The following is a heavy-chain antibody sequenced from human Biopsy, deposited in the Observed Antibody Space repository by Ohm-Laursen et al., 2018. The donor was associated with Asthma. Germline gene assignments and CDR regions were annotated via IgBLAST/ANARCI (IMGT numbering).Heavy chain of an antibody. CDR1: RGSLRVYV. J-gene: IGHJ5*01. Sequence: GTLSLTCGVYRGSLRVYVWTWIRQPPGKGLEWIGEINHRGSTNYNPSLKSRVTLSVDTSKNQFSVKLRSVTAADTAVYYCARHWSGNGWHDTYSWFDPWGQGSQVTVSS. D-gene: IGHD1-1*01. CDR2: INHRGST. V-gene: IGHV4-34*01. CDR3: ARHWSGNGWHDTYSWFDP.